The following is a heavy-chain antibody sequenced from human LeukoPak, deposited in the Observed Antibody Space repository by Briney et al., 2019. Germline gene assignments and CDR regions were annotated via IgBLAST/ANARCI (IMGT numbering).Heavy chain of an antibody. CDR1: GGTFSSYA. J-gene: IGHJ4*02. Sequence: SVKVSCKASGGTFSSYAISWVRQAPGQGLEWMGGIIPIFGTANYAQKFQGRVTITTDESTSTAYMELSSLRSEDTAVYYCARGPSRGELNFDYWGQGTLVTVSS. D-gene: IGHD1-26*01. CDR3: ARGPSRGELNFDY. CDR2: IIPIFGTA. V-gene: IGHV1-69*05.